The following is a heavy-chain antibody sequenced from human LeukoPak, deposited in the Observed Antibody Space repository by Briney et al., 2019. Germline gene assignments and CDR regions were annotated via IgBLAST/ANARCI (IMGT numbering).Heavy chain of an antibody. CDR2: IYYSGST. D-gene: IGHD6-6*01. CDR1: GGSISSSSYY. J-gene: IGHJ3*02. Sequence: SETLSLTCTLSGGSISSSSYYWGWIRQPPGKGLEWIGSIYYSGSTYYNPSLKSRVTISVDTSKNQFSLKLSSVTAADTAVYYCANLSGLFGIAAPGAFDIWGQGTMVTVSS. V-gene: IGHV4-39*07. CDR3: ANLSGLFGIAAPGAFDI.